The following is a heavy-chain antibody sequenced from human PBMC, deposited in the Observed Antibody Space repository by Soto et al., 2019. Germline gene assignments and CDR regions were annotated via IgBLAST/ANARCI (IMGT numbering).Heavy chain of an antibody. CDR2: IWYDGNYK. Sequence: PGGSLRLSCAASGFTFSSYGMHWVRQAPGKGLEWVAVIWYDGNYKYYADSVKGRFTISRDNAKNTLYLHVNSLRDEDTAVYYCAGVVSGTPDYYYMGVWGKGTTVTVSS. CDR1: GFTFSSYG. CDR3: AGVVSGTPDYYYMGV. D-gene: IGHD2-15*01. J-gene: IGHJ6*03. V-gene: IGHV3-33*03.